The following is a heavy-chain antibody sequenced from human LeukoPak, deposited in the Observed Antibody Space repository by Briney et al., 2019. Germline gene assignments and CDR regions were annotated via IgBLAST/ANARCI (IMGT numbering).Heavy chain of an antibody. CDR2: ISSSSSYI. D-gene: IGHD2-15*01. J-gene: IGHJ6*03. CDR1: GFTFSSYS. V-gene: IGHV3-21*01. CDR3: ARDYCSGGSCYYYYYYMDV. Sequence: GGSLRLSCAASGFTFSSYSMNWVRQAPGKGLEWVSSISSSSSYIYYADSVKGRLTISRDNAKNSLYLQMNSLRAEDTAVYYCARDYCSGGSCYYYYYYMDVWGKGTTVTISS.